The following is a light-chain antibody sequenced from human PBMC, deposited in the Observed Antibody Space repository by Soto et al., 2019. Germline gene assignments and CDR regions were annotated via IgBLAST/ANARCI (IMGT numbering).Light chain of an antibody. V-gene: IGKV3-15*01. CDR1: QSVNSN. J-gene: IGKJ4*01. CDR3: QQYNDWPLT. CDR2: GAS. Sequence: EIVMAQSPATLSVSPGERATLSCRASQSVNSNLAWYQQKPGQAPRLLIYGASNRATGIPARFSASGSGTEFTLTLSSLQSEEFAAYFCQQYNDWPLTFGGGTKVEIK.